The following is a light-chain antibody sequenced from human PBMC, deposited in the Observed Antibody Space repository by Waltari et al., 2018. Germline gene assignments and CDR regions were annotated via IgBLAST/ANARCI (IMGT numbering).Light chain of an antibody. J-gene: IGLJ2*01. CDR1: DSDIGAYNY. CDR2: DVI. CDR3: SAYTRRNSVI. V-gene: IGLV2-14*03. Sequence: QSALAQPASVSGSPGQSITISCTGTDSDIGAYNYVCWYQQHPGIAPKLLLYDVIDRPSGVSDRFSGSKSGKAASLTISGLQPEDAADYYCSAYTRRNSVIFGGGTKLTVV.